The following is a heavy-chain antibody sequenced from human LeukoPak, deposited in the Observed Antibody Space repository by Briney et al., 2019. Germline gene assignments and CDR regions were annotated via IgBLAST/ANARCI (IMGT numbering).Heavy chain of an antibody. CDR2: ISSSGSTI. CDR3: ARYISAAALFDY. J-gene: IGHJ4*02. D-gene: IGHD6-13*01. V-gene: IGHV3-48*04. Sequence: GGSLRLSCAASGFTFSTYSMNWVRQAPGKGLEWVSYISSSGSTIYYADSVKGRFTISRDNAKNSLYLQMNSLRAEDTAVYYCARYISAAALFDYWGQGTLVTVSS. CDR1: GFTFSTYS.